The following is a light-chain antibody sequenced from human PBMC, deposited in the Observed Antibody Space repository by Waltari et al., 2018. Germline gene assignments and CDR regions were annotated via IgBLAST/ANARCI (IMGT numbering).Light chain of an antibody. Sequence: QSVLTQPPSMSGAQGPRVTISCTGSSSNIGAGFDVTCYPLLPGTAPKLLIYAYNNRPSGVPYRFSGSKSGASASLAITGLQAEDEADYYFQSYYNRLSGWVFGGGTGLAVL. CDR1: SSNIGAGFD. J-gene: IGLJ3*02. CDR3: QSYYNRLSGWV. V-gene: IGLV1-40*01. CDR2: AYN.